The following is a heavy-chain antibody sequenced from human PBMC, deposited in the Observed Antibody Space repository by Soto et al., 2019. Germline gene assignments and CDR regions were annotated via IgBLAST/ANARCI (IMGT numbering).Heavy chain of an antibody. CDR2: INAGNGNT. J-gene: IGHJ4*02. Sequence: ASVKVSCKASGYTVTSYAMHWVRQAPGQRLEWMGWINAGNGNTKYSQKFQGRVTITRDTSASTAYMELSSLRSEDTAVYYCARGFDIAMDFFAYWGQGTPGTFSS. V-gene: IGHV1-3*01. CDR3: ARGFDIAMDFFAY. D-gene: IGHD5-12*01. CDR1: GYTVTSYA.